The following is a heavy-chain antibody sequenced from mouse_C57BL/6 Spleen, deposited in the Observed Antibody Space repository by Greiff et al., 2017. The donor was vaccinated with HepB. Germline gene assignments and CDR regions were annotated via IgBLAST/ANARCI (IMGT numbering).Heavy chain of an antibody. Sequence: VQLQQSGAELVKPGASVKLSCKASGYTFTSYWMHWVKQRPGQGLEWIGMIHPNSGSTNYNEKFKSKATLTVDKSSSTAYMQLSSLTSEDSAVYYCARYYYGSSSFAYWGQGTLVTVSA. V-gene: IGHV1-64*01. CDR1: GYTFTSYW. CDR3: ARYYYGSSSFAY. J-gene: IGHJ3*01. D-gene: IGHD1-1*01. CDR2: IHPNSGST.